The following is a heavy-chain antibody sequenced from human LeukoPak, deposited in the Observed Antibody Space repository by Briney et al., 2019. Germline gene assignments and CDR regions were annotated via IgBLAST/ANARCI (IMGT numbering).Heavy chain of an antibody. D-gene: IGHD1-14*01. CDR1: GGSISSYY. CDR3: ARTSITGPLYFDY. J-gene: IGHJ4*02. CDR2: IHYSGST. Sequence: SETLSLTCTVSGGSISSYYWSWIRQPPGKGLEWIGYIHYSGSTNYNPSLKSRVTMSVDTSKNQFSLKLSSVTAAHTAVYYCARTSITGPLYFDYGGQGTLVTVPS. V-gene: IGHV4-59*01.